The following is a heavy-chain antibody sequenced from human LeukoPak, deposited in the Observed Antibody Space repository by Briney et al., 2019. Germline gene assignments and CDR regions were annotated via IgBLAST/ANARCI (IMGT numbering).Heavy chain of an antibody. CDR1: GFTFSSYE. V-gene: IGHV3-48*03. CDR2: ISSSGSTI. J-gene: IGHJ5*02. CDR3: ARPIRRAVVMVAATPYNWFDP. Sequence: GGSLRLSCAGSGFTFSSYEMNWVRQAPGKGLEWVSYISSSGSTIYYADSVKGRFTISRDNAKNSLYLQMNSLRAGYMAVYYCARPIRRAVVMVAATPYNWFDPWGQGTLVTVSS. D-gene: IGHD2-15*01.